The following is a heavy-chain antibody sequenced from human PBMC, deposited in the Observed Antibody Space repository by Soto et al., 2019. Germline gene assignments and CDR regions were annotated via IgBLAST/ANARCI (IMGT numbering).Heavy chain of an antibody. CDR1: GYTFISYY. J-gene: IGHJ5*02. Sequence: EQLVQSGAEVKKPGASVSISCRASGYTFISYYMHWVRQAPGHGLEWMGWINTRNGVTKYAQGFQDRVTMTRDASVNTAYMQLTWLTSDDTAVYYCARGTGSSWYDPWGQGTLVTVSS. D-gene: IGHD3-10*01. CDR2: INTRNGVT. V-gene: IGHV1-2*02. CDR3: ARGTGSSWYDP.